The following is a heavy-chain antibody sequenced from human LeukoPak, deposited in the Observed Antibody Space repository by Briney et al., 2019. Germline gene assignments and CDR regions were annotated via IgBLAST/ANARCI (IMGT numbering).Heavy chain of an antibody. CDR2: ISGSGGST. CDR1: GFTFSSYA. D-gene: IGHD3-10*01. V-gene: IGHV3-23*01. CDR3: AKDSDRRLYYGSGSYYITYYFDY. Sequence: PGGSLRLSCAASGFTFSSYAMSWVRQAPGKGLEWVSAISGSGGSTYYADSVKGRFTISRDNSKNTLYLQMNSLRAEDTAVYYCAKDSDRRLYYGSGSYYITYYFDYWGQGTLVTVSS. J-gene: IGHJ4*02.